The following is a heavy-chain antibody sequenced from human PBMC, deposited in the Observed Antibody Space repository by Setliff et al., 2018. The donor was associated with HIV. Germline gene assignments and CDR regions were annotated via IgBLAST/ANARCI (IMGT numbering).Heavy chain of an antibody. CDR2: IYSSGST. V-gene: IGHV4-59*08. Sequence: SETLSLTCTVSGGSISSYYWSWIRQPPGKGLEWIGYIYSSGSTNYNPSLKSRVTISVDTSKNQFSLKLTSVTAADTAVYYCASRDTSRYFDDYWGQGTQVTVS. CDR1: GGSISSYY. D-gene: IGHD3-22*01. J-gene: IGHJ4*02. CDR3: ASRDTSRYFDDY.